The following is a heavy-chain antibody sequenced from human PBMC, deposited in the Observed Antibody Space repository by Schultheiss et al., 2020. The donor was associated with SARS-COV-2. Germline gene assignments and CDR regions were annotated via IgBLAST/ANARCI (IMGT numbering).Heavy chain of an antibody. J-gene: IGHJ6*02. V-gene: IGHV3-9*01. CDR2: ISWNSCSI. D-gene: IGHD3-3*01. CDR1: GFTFDDYA. CDR3: AKDSHDFWTYGMDV. Sequence: SLKISCAASGFTFDDYAMHWVRQAPGKGLEWVSGISWNSCSIGYADSVKGRFTISRDNAKNSLYLQMNSLRAEDTALYYCAKDSHDFWTYGMDVWGQGTTVTVSS.